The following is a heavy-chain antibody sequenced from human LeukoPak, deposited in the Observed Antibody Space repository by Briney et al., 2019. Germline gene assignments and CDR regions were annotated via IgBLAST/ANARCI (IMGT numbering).Heavy chain of an antibody. J-gene: IGHJ6*02. D-gene: IGHD4-23*01. Sequence: PGGSLRLSCAASGFTFSSYAMSWVRQAPGKGLEWVSAISGSGGSTYYADSVKGRFTISRDNSKNTLYLQMNSLRLEDTAIYYCGKERNYGNNFITLDVWGQGTTIIASS. CDR2: ISGSGGST. V-gene: IGHV3-23*01. CDR3: GKERNYGNNFITLDV. CDR1: GFTFSSYA.